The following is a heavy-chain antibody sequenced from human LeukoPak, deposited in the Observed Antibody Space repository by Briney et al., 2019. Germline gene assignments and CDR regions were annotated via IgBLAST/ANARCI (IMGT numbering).Heavy chain of an antibody. CDR3: ARGLGGSFFGEDY. J-gene: IGHJ4*02. CDR1: GYTFTSYY. V-gene: IGHV1-8*02. D-gene: IGHD1-26*01. Sequence: ASVKVSCKASGYTFTSYYMHWVRQATGQGLAWMGWMNPNSGNTGYAQKFQGRVTMTRNTSISTDYMELSSLRSEDTAVYYCARGLGGSFFGEDYWGQGPLVPVSS. CDR2: MNPNSGNT.